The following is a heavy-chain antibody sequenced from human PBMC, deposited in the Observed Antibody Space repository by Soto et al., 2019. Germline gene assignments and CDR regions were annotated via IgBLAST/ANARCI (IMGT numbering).Heavy chain of an antibody. D-gene: IGHD7-27*01. Sequence: SETLSLTCTASGVSVSDYSYQWSWIRLPPGKGLEWIGYISHHGFNNYNPSLKSRVTISVSTSNNQFSLNLRSVTAADTAIYYCARDYWGSLDYWGQGTPVTVSS. CDR3: ARDYWGSLDY. CDR1: GVSVSDYSYQ. CDR2: ISHHGFN. V-gene: IGHV4-61*01. J-gene: IGHJ4*02.